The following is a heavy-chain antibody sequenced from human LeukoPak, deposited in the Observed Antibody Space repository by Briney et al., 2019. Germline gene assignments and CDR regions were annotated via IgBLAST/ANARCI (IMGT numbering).Heavy chain of an antibody. CDR2: IIPIFGTA. J-gene: IGHJ4*02. Sequence: ASVKVSCKASGGTFSSYAISWVRQAPGQGLEWMGGIIPIFGTANYAQKFQGRVTITADESTSTAYMELSSLKSEDTAVYYCARGEQWLVLVWGQGTLVTVSS. V-gene: IGHV1-69*01. D-gene: IGHD6-19*01. CDR3: ARGEQWLVLV. CDR1: GGTFSSYA.